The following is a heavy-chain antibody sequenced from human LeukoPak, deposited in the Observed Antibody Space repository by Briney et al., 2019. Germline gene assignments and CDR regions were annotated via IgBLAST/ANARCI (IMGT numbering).Heavy chain of an antibody. CDR2: INLSSGKT. D-gene: IGHD5-24*01. CDR1: KYSFITYD. Sequence: ASVKVSCKASKYSFITYDIHWVRQAPGQGLEWMGKINLSSGKTTYTERFRDRVTLTTNTSTDTAYMELTSLTFHDTAVFFCASKFRDGYNSYFEHWGQGTLVTVSS. CDR3: ASKFRDGYNSYFEH. V-gene: IGHV1-46*01. J-gene: IGHJ4*02.